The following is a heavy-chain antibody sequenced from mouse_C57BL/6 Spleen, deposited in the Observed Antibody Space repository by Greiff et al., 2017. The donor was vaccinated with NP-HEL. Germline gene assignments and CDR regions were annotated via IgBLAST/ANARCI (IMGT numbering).Heavy chain of an antibody. CDR1: GYTFTTYP. CDR3: ARGYYYGSSFYYFDY. Sequence: VQRVESGAELVKPGASVKMSCKASGYTFTTYPIEWMKQNHGKSLEWIGNFHPYNDDTKYNEKFKGKATLTVEKSSSTVYLELSRLTSDDSAVYYCARGYYYGSSFYYFDYWGQGTTLTVSS. V-gene: IGHV1-47*01. J-gene: IGHJ2*01. D-gene: IGHD1-1*01. CDR2: FHPYNDDT.